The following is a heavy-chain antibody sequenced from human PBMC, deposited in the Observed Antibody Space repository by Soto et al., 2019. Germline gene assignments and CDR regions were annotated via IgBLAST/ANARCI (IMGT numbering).Heavy chain of an antibody. CDR1: GYSISGSNW. CDR3: ASVVVTAWRNWFDP. J-gene: IGHJ5*02. Sequence: QVRLQESGPGLVKPSDTLSLTCAVSGYSISGSNWWAWIRQPPGKGLEWIGDIYYSGSTYYNPSLKRRGTMSVHTSKTQFTLKLSSVTAVDTAVYYCASVVVTAWRNWFDPWSQGTLVTVSS. D-gene: IGHD2-21*02. CDR2: IYYSGST. V-gene: IGHV4-28*01.